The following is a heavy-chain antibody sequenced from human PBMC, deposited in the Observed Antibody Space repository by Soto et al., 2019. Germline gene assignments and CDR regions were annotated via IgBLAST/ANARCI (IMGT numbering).Heavy chain of an antibody. J-gene: IGHJ4*02. V-gene: IGHV4-30-4*01. CDR3: ARWVEVSLDYFDS. Sequence: PSETLSLTCTVSGAYLIKSYYYWSWVRQTPGKGLEWIGHVFHNGRTYYNPSLKGRVGILVDTSRNHFSLNLNSMTVADAAVYYCARWVEVSLDYFDSWGQGIPVTVSS. CDR1: GAYLIKSYYY. D-gene: IGHD1-1*01. CDR2: VFHNGRT.